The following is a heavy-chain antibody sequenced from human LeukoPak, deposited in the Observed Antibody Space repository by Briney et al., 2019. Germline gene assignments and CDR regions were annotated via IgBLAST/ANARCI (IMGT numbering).Heavy chain of an antibody. D-gene: IGHD4-17*01. V-gene: IGHV4-34*01. Sequence: PSETLSLTCAVYGGSFSGYYWSWIRQPPGKGLEWIGEINHSGSTNYNPSLKSRVTISVDTSKNQFSLKLSSVTAADTAVYYCARVLKDYGDIEHFQHWGQGTLVTVSS. CDR1: GGSFSGYY. J-gene: IGHJ1*01. CDR2: INHSGST. CDR3: ARVLKDYGDIEHFQH.